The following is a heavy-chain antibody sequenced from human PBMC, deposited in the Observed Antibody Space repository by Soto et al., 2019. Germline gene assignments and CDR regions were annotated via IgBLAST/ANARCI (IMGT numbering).Heavy chain of an antibody. J-gene: IGHJ4*02. Sequence: SETLCLTCTVSGGSIISCGYYWSWIRQHPGKGLEWIGYIYYSGSTYYNPSLKSRVTISVDTSKNQFSLKLSSVTAADTAVYYCARDNYYDSSGPQWGQGTLVTVS. D-gene: IGHD3-22*01. V-gene: IGHV4-31*03. CDR1: GGSIISCGYY. CDR2: IYYSGST. CDR3: ARDNYYDSSGPQ.